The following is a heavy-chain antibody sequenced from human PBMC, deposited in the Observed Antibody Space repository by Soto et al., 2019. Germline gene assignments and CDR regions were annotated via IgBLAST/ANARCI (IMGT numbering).Heavy chain of an antibody. CDR2: ISYDGSNK. J-gene: IGHJ4*02. V-gene: IGHV3-30*18. CDR1: GFTFSSYG. Sequence: QVQLVESGGGVVQPGRSLRLSCAASGFTFSSYGMHWVRQAAGKGLEWVAVISYDGSNKYYADSVKGRFTISRDNSKNTLYLQMNSLRAEDTAVYYCAKDLRGELELLGYFDYWGQGTLVTVSS. CDR3: AKDLRGELELLGYFDY. D-gene: IGHD1-7*01.